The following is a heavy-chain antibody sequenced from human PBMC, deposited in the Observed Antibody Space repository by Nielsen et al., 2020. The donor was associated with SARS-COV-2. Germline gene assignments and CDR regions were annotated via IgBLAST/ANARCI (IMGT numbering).Heavy chain of an antibody. CDR2: ISGSGGST. CDR3: AREGYCSSTSCYNYYYGMDV. Sequence: VRQAPGKGLEWVSAISGSGGSTYYADSVKGRFTISRDNSKNTLYLQMNSLRAEDTAVYYCAREGYCSSTSCYNYYYGMDVWGQGTTVTVSS. V-gene: IGHV3-23*01. D-gene: IGHD2-2*02. J-gene: IGHJ6*02.